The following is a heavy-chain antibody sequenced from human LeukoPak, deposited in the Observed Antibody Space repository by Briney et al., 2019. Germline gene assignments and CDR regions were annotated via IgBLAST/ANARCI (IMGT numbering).Heavy chain of an antibody. CDR1: GGSISSYY. CDR2: IYYSGST. J-gene: IGHJ4*02. CDR3: ARHNPGLEPLNFDY. V-gene: IGHV4-59*01. D-gene: IGHD1-14*01. Sequence: PSETLSLTCTVSGGSISSYYWSWIRQPPGKGLEWIGYIYYSGSTNYNPSLKSRVTISVDTSKNQFSLKLSSVTAADTAVYYCARHNPGLEPLNFDYWGQGTLVTVSS.